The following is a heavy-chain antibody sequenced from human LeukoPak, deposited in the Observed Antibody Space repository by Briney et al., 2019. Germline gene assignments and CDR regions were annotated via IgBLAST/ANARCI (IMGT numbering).Heavy chain of an antibody. D-gene: IGHD3-16*01. V-gene: IGHV4-4*07. Sequence: SEALSLTCSVSGGSISNYYWNWIRQPAGKGLEWIGRLHASGSTRYNPSFGTRVTMSADTSKNQLSLKLTSVTAADTALYFCARDQSGSGGHNNDAFDIWGQGTMVTVYS. CDR2: LHASGST. CDR1: GGSISNYY. CDR3: ARDQSGSGGHNNDAFDI. J-gene: IGHJ3*02.